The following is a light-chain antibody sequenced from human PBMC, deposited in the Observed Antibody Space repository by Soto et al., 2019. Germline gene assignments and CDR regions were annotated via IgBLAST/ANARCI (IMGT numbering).Light chain of an antibody. J-gene: IGKJ2*01. Sequence: VLTQSPGTLSLSPGERATISCRASQSISSGYLAWYQHKPGQAPRLLIYGASSRATGIPHRFSGSGSGTDFTLTIRRLEPEDCGVYYCQQYGGSPPYTFGQGTRLEIK. CDR3: QQYGGSPPYT. CDR2: GAS. V-gene: IGKV3-20*01. CDR1: QSISSGY.